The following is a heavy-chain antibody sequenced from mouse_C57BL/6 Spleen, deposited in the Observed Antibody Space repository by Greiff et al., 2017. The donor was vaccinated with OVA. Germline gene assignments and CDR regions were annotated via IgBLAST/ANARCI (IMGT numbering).Heavy chain of an antibody. J-gene: IGHJ3*01. CDR3: AGDYGNFTWFAY. V-gene: IGHV1-19*01. Sequence: VQLQQSGPVLVKPGASVKMSCKASGYTFTDYYMNWVKQSHGKSLEWIGVINPYNGGTSYNQKFKGKATLTVDKSSSTAYMELNSLTSEDSAVYYCAGDYGNFTWFAYWGQGTLVTVSA. CDR2: INPYNGGT. D-gene: IGHD2-1*01. CDR1: GYTFTDYY.